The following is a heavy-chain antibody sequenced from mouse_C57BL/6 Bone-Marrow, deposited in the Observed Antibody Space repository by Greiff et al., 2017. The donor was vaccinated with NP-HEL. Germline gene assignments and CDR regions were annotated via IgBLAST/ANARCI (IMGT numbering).Heavy chain of an antibody. V-gene: IGHV14-3*01. J-gene: IGHJ3*01. CDR1: GFNINNTY. D-gene: IGHD2-1*01. Sequence: VQLKESVAELVRPGASVKLSCTASGFNINNTYMHWVKQRPEQGLEWIGRIDPANGNTKYAPKFQGKATITADTSSNTAYLQLSSLTSEDTAIYYCASDLLLGFAYWGQGTLVTVSA. CDR3: ASDLLLGFAY. CDR2: IDPANGNT.